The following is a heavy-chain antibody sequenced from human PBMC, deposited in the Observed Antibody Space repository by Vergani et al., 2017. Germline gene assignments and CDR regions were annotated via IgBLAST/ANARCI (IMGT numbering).Heavy chain of an antibody. Sequence: QVQLVESGGGVVQPGRSLRLSCAASGFTFSSYAMHWVRQAPGKGLEWVAVISYDGSNKYYADSVKGRFTISRDNSKNTLYLQMNSLRAEDTAVYYCTTGAWLTGYVDAFDIWGQGTMVTVSS. J-gene: IGHJ3*02. CDR3: TTGAWLTGYVDAFDI. D-gene: IGHD3-9*01. CDR2: ISYDGSNK. CDR1: GFTFSSYA. V-gene: IGHV3-30-3*01.